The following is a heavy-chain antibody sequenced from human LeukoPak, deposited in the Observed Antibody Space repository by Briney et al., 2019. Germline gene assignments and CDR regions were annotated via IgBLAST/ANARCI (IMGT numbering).Heavy chain of an antibody. CDR1: GFTFSSYS. V-gene: IGHV3-48*04. Sequence: GGSLRLSCAASGFTFSSYSMNWVRQAPGKGLEWVSYISSSSNSIYYADSVKGRFTISRDNAKNSLYLQMNSLRAEDTAVYYCARNYDSSGYYPSDYFDYWGQGTLVTVSS. CDR3: ARNYDSSGYYPSDYFDY. J-gene: IGHJ4*02. D-gene: IGHD3-22*01. CDR2: ISSSSNSI.